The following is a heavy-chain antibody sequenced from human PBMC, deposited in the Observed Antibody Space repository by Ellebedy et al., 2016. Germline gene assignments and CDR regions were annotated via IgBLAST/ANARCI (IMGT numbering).Heavy chain of an antibody. J-gene: IGHJ4*02. V-gene: IGHV1-18*01. Sequence: ASVKVSCKASGYTFSSYGITWVRQAPGQGLEWMGWISTYNGDTNYAQKLQGRVTMTTDTSTSTAYMELRSLRSDDTAVYYCARGGYSYGSGDFDYWGQGTLVTVSS. CDR2: ISTYNGDT. CDR3: ARGGYSYGSGDFDY. CDR1: GYTFSSYG. D-gene: IGHD5-18*01.